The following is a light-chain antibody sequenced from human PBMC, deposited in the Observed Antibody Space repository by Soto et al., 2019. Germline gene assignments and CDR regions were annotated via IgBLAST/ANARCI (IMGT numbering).Light chain of an antibody. J-gene: IGLJ1*01. V-gene: IGLV2-8*01. CDR3: SSYAGRNNYV. CDR2: EVI. Sequence: QSALTQPPSASGSPGQSVTISCTGTSSDIGDYNSVSWYQQHPGKAPKLIIYEVIKRPSGVPDRFSGSKSGNTASLTVSGLEPEDEADYYCSSYAGRNNYVFGTGTKVTVL. CDR1: SSDIGDYNS.